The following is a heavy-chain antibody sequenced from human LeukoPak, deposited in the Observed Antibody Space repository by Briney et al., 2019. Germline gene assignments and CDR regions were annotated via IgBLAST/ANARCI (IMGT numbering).Heavy chain of an antibody. CDR2: IYYSGST. CDR3: ARAHSSSKFGAFDI. D-gene: IGHD6-6*01. Sequence: NPSETLSLTCIVSGGSISSGDYYWSWIRQPPGKGLEWIGYIYYSGSTYDNPSLKSRLTISVDTSNNQFSLKLSSVTAADTAVYYCARAHSSSKFGAFDIWGQGTMVTVSS. J-gene: IGHJ3*02. CDR1: GGSISSGDYY. V-gene: IGHV4-30-4*08.